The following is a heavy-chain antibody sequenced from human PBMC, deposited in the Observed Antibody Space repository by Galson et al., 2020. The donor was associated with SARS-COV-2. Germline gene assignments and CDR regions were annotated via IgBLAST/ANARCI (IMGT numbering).Heavy chain of an antibody. V-gene: IGHV1-24*01. D-gene: IGHD2-15*01. CDR2: FDPGDGEI. J-gene: IGHJ4*02. Sequence: ASVKVSCKVSGYTLNELFMHWVRQAPGQGLAWMGGFDPGDGEIIFAQRFQVRVILTEDTSTDTAYMELRSLTSEDTAVYYCVVGLTVAEVLDYWGQGSLVTVSS. CDR1: GYTLNELF. CDR3: VVGLTVAEVLDY.